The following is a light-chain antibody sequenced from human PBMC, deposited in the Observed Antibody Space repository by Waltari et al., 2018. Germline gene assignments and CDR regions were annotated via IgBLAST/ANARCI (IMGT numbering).Light chain of an antibody. Sequence: QSVLTQPPSASGTPGQRVTISCSGSSSNIGSNTVNWYQQLPGTAPKLLINRNNQRPSGVPDRFSGSKSGTSASLAISGLQSEDEADYYCAAWDDSLNVVFGGGTKLTVL. V-gene: IGLV1-44*01. CDR1: SSNIGSNT. CDR3: AAWDDSLNVV. J-gene: IGLJ2*01. CDR2: RNN.